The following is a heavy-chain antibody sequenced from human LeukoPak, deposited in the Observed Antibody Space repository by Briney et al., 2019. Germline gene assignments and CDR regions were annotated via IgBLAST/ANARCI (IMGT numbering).Heavy chain of an antibody. V-gene: IGHV1-2*02. Sequence: ASVKVSCKASGYTFTGYYMHWVRQAPGQGLEWMGWINPNSGGTNYAQKFQGRVTMTRDTSISTAYMELSRLRSDDTAVYYCARSQQLVPRFQHWGRGTLVTVSP. CDR2: INPNSGGT. CDR1: GYTFTGYY. D-gene: IGHD6-13*01. J-gene: IGHJ1*01. CDR3: ARSQQLVPRFQH.